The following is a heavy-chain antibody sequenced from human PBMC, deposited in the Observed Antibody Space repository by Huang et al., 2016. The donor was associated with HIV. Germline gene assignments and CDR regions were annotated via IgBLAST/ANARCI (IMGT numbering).Heavy chain of an antibody. CDR1: GFTVSTNY. J-gene: IGHJ4*02. D-gene: IGHD2-8*02. CDR2: IYSGGTT. V-gene: IGHV3-53*01. CDR3: AKEGDTGAALGY. Sequence: EVQLVESGGGLIQPGGSLRLSCAASGFTVSTNYMTWVRQAQGKGLGWVSRIYSGGTTYYADPVKGRFTISRDDSENTLYLHMTSLRAGDTAVYYCAKEGDTGAALGYWGQGTLVTVS.